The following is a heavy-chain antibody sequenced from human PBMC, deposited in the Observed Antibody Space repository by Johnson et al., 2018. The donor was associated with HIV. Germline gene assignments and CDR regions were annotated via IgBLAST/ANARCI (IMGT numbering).Heavy chain of an antibody. V-gene: IGHV3-38-3*01. D-gene: IGHD5-24*01. CDR1: GFTVSSNE. CDR3: VRDDYAFHI. J-gene: IGHJ3*02. CDR2: ISGGST. Sequence: VQLVESRGVLVQPGGSLRLSCAASGFTVSSNEMSWVRQAPGKGLEWVSSISGGSTYYADSRKGRFTISRDNSKNTLHLQMNSLRAEDTAVYYCVRDDYAFHIWGQGTVVTVSS.